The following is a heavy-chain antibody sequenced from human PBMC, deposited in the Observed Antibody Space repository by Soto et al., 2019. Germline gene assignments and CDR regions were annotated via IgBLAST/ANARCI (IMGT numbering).Heavy chain of an antibody. V-gene: IGHV3-73*01. CDR2: IRSKADNYAT. Sequence: GLSLGLCCSAAGVTCSASGMHWVRQSSGKGLEWVGRIRSKADNYATAYASSVKGRFTISRDDSKNTAFLQMNSLKTEDTAVSYCSSWTSGQNTDYWGQGTLVSVTS. CDR3: SSWTSGQNTDY. D-gene: IGHD3-10*01. J-gene: IGHJ4*01. CDR1: GVTCSASG.